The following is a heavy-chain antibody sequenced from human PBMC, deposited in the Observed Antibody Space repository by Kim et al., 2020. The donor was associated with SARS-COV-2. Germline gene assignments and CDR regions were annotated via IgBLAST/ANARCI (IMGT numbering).Heavy chain of an antibody. D-gene: IGHD5-18*01. V-gene: IGHV1-69*01. CDR3: ARRSTAMVTGWFDP. Sequence: AQKFQGRVTITADESTSTAYMELSSLRSEDTAVYYCARRSTAMVTGWFDPWGQGTLVTVSS. J-gene: IGHJ5*02.